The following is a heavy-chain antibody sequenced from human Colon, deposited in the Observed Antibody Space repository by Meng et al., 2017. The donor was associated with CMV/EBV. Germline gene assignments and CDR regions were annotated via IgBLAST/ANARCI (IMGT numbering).Heavy chain of an antibody. CDR2: IGVGGDT. CDR3: GAYMAGTTRFYY. CDR1: GFSFSNHD. D-gene: IGHD1-7*01. V-gene: IGHV3-13*01. J-gene: IGHJ4*02. Sequence: GGSLRLSCAASGFSFSNHDMHWVRQAPGQGLEWVSGIGVGGDTYSPDSVKGRFTISREDGRNSLYLQMTSLRAGDTAVYYCGAYMAGTTRFYYWGQGTLVTVSS.